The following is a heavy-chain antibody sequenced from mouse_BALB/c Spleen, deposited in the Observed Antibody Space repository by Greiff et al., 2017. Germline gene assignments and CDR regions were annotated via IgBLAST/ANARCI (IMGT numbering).Heavy chain of an antibody. J-gene: IGHJ4*01. CDR1: GYSFTSYW. D-gene: IGHD1-1*01. V-gene: IGHV1S127*01. Sequence: QVQLQQSGPQLVRPGASVKISCKASGYSFTSYWMHWVKQRPGQGLEWIGMIDPSDSENRLNQKFKDKATLTVDKSSSTAYMQLSSPTSEDSAVYYCERGDYYGGSFLAMDYWGQGTSVTVSA. CDR3: ERGDYYGGSFLAMDY. CDR2: IDPSDSEN.